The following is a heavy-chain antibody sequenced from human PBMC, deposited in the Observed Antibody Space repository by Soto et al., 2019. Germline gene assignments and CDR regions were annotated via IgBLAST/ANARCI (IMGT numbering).Heavy chain of an antibody. CDR3: ARGWGDDSTDYYYAY. CDR2: IIPIFGTG. D-gene: IGHD3-22*01. J-gene: IGHJ4*02. V-gene: IGHV1-69*01. CDR1: GGTFNRHA. Sequence: QVQLVQSGAEVRKPGSSVKVSCKASGGTFNRHAISWVRQAPGQGLEWMGGIIPIFGTGNHAQKLQGRVTITADESTSTAYMELRSLRSEDTAVYYCARGWGDDSTDYYYAYWGQGTLVSVSS.